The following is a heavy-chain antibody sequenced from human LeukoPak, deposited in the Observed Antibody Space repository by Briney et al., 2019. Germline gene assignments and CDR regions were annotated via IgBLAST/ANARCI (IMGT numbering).Heavy chain of an antibody. Sequence: ASVKVSCKASGYTFTGYYMHWVGQAPGQGLEWMGWINPNSGGTNYAQKFQGRVTMTRDTSISTAYMELSRLRSDDTAVYYCARDEMATTEGFDPWGQGTLVTVSS. CDR1: GYTFTGYY. CDR3: ARDEMATTEGFDP. D-gene: IGHD5-24*01. CDR2: INPNSGGT. J-gene: IGHJ5*02. V-gene: IGHV1-2*02.